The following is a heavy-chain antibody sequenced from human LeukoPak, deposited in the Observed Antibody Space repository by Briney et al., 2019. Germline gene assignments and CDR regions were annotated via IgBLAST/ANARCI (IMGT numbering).Heavy chain of an antibody. CDR3: ARNLTFDY. V-gene: IGHV3-7*04. CDR2: IKQDGSEK. J-gene: IGHJ4*02. Sequence: PGGFLRLSCAASGFTFSRYWMNWVRQAPGKGLEWVANIKQDGSEKYYVDSVKGRFTISRDNAKNSLYLQMNSLRAEDAAVYYCARNLTFDYWGQGTLVTVSS. CDR1: GFTFSRYW.